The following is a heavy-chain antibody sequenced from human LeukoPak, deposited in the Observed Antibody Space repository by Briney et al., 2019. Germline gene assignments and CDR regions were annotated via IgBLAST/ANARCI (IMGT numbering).Heavy chain of an antibody. D-gene: IGHD5-24*01. CDR1: GYTFTSYG. CDR3: ARDVRDGYKGNSFDY. CDR2: ISAYNGNT. Sequence: ASVKVSCKASGYTFTSYGISWVRQAPGQGLEWMGWISAYNGNTNYAQKLQGRVTMTTDTSTSTAYMELRRLRSDDMAVYYCARDVRDGYKGNSFDYWGQGTLVTVSS. V-gene: IGHV1-18*03. J-gene: IGHJ4*02.